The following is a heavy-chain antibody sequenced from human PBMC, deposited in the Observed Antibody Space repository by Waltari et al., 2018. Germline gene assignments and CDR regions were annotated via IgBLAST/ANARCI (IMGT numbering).Heavy chain of an antibody. CDR1: GFTFSSYW. J-gene: IGHJ4*02. D-gene: IGHD3-10*01. V-gene: IGHV3-7*01. CDR3: AIDTGLLWQYYFDY. Sequence: EVQLVESGVGLVQPGGSLRLPCAASGFTFSSYWMGWVRQAPGQALERVANTKQDGSEKYYVESVKGRFTISRDNAKNSLYLQMNSLRAEDTAVYYCAIDTGLLWQYYFDYWGQGTLVTVSS. CDR2: TKQDGSEK.